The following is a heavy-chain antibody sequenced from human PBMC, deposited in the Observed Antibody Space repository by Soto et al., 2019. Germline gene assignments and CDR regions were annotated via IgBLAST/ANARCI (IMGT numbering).Heavy chain of an antibody. CDR3: ARDYHKTLITMVRGITLSFDY. Sequence: SVKVSCKASGGTFSSYTISWVRQAPGQGLEWMGRIIPILGIANYAQKFQGRVTITADKSTSTAYMELSSLRSEDTAVYYCARDYHKTLITMVRGITLSFDYWGQGTPVTVSS. V-gene: IGHV1-69*04. J-gene: IGHJ4*02. CDR2: IIPILGIA. CDR1: GGTFSSYT. D-gene: IGHD3-10*01.